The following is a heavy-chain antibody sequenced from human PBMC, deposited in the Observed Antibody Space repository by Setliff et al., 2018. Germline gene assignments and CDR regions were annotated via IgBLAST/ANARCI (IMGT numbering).Heavy chain of an antibody. J-gene: IGHJ5*02. CDR3: ARASTYYNFWSGYYTVSWFDP. Sequence: SETLSLTCTVSGGSISSSSYYWGWIRQPPGKGLEWIGSIYYSGSTYYNPSLKSRVTISVDTSKNQFSLKLSSVTAADTAVYYCARASTYYNFWSGYYTVSWFDPWGQGTPVTVSS. V-gene: IGHV4-39*07. CDR2: IYYSGST. CDR1: GGSISSSSYY. D-gene: IGHD3-3*01.